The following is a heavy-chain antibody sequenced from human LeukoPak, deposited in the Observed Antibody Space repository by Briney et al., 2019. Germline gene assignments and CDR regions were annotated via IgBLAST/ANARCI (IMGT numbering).Heavy chain of an antibody. V-gene: IGHV1-69*06. Sequence: SVKVSCKASGGTFSSYAISWVRQAPGQGLEWMGGIIPIFGTANYAQKFQGRVTITADKSTSTAYMELSSLRSEDTAVYYCAKDDGWLQFNSWGQGTLVTVSS. J-gene: IGHJ4*02. CDR3: AKDDGWLQFNS. CDR2: IIPIFGTA. D-gene: IGHD5-24*01. CDR1: GGTFSSYA.